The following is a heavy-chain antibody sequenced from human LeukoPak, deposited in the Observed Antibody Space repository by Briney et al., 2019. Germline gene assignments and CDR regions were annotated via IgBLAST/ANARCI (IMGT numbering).Heavy chain of an antibody. Sequence: PGGSLRLSCAASGFTFSSYAMSWVRQAPGKGLEWVSAISGSGGSTYYADSVKGRFAISRDTSKNTLYLQMNSLRAEDTAVYYCARAERDAFDIWGQGTMVTVSS. V-gene: IGHV3-23*01. D-gene: IGHD5-24*01. CDR3: ARAERDAFDI. J-gene: IGHJ3*02. CDR2: ISGSGGST. CDR1: GFTFSSYA.